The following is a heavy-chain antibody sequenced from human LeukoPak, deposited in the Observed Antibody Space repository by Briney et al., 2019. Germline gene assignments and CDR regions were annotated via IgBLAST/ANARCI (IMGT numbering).Heavy chain of an antibody. CDR1: GYTFRQYS. CDR3: ARGLGNPGGRYYYYYYMDV. Sequence: ASVKVSCKASGYTFRQYSISWVRQAPGKGLEWMGWVSPSHTTRVYAQQFQGRVTMTADTNTNTVSMELRSLRSDDTAVYFCARGLGNPGGRYYYYYYMDVWGKGTTVTVSS. J-gene: IGHJ6*03. D-gene: IGHD4-23*01. V-gene: IGHV1-18*01. CDR2: VSPSHTTR.